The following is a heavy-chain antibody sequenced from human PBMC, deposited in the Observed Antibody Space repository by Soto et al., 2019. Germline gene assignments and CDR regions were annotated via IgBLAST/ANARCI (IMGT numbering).Heavy chain of an antibody. D-gene: IGHD2-8*02. J-gene: IGHJ4*02. Sequence: SETMSLTCAVYGGSFSGYYWNWLRQHPGEGLEWIGKIDQSGSTNYNPSLKSRVTISVDTSKNQFSLKLTSVTAADTAVYYCARDKITGLFDYWGQGTLVTVSS. CDR2: IDQSGST. CDR3: ARDKITGLFDY. V-gene: IGHV4-34*01. CDR1: GGSFSGYY.